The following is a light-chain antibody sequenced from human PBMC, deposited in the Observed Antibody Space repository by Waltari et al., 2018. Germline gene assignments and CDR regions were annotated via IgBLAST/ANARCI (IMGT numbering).Light chain of an antibody. CDR3: LVYMGSGIWV. J-gene: IGLJ3*02. Sequence: QTVVTQEPSLSVSPGGTVTLTCAFSSGSFSTTSYPSWYQQTPGQAPRTLVYKTNTRSSGVPDRFSGSILGNKVALTITGAQAEDESDYYCLVYMGSGIWVFGGGTKLTVL. CDR2: KTN. V-gene: IGLV8-61*01. CDR1: SGSFSTTSY.